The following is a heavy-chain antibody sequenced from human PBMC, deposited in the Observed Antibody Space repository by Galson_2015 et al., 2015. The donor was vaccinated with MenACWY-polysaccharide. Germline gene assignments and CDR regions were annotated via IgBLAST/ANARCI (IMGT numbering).Heavy chain of an antibody. V-gene: IGHV3-21*01. D-gene: IGHD3-16*01. Sequence: SLRLSCAASGFTFSSYSTNWVRQAPGKGLEWVSSISSSSSYIYYADSVKGRFTISRDNAKNSLYLQMNSLRAEDTAVYYCARDPLGGYYGMDVWGQGTTVTVSS. CDR2: ISSSSSYI. J-gene: IGHJ6*02. CDR1: GFTFSSYS. CDR3: ARDPLGGYYGMDV.